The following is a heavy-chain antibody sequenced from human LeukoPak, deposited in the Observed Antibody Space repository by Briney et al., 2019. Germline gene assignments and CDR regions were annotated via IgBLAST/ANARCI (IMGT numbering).Heavy chain of an antibody. Sequence: ASVKVSCKASGYTFTGYYMHWVRQAPGQGLEWMGWINPNSGGTNYAQKFHGRVTMTRDTSISTAYMELSRLRSDDTAVYYCARVDYDSSGYYGAFDIWGQGTMVTVSS. CDR1: GYTFTGYY. D-gene: IGHD3-22*01. V-gene: IGHV1-2*02. CDR3: ARVDYDSSGYYGAFDI. J-gene: IGHJ3*02. CDR2: INPNSGGT.